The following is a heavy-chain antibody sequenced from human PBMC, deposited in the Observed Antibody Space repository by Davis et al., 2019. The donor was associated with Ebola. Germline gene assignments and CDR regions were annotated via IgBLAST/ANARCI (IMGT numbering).Heavy chain of an antibody. V-gene: IGHV1-8*03. D-gene: IGHD1-26*01. CDR2: MNPNSGNT. CDR3: ARGESGSYYYYYMDV. CDR1: GYTFTSYD. J-gene: IGHJ6*03. Sequence: ASVKVSCKASGYTFTSYDINWVRQATGQGLEWMGWMNPNSGNTGYAQKFQGRVTITRNTSISTAYMELSNLRSEDTAVYYCARGESGSYYYYYMDVWGKGTTVTVSS.